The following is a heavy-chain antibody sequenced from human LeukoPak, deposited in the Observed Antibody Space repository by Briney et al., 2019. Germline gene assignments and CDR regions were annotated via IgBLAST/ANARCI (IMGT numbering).Heavy chain of an antibody. V-gene: IGHV1-2*02. CDR3: ARDYTTTTYYCGSGSSRSYGMDV. CDR2: INPNSGGT. J-gene: IGHJ6*02. CDR1: GYTFTGYY. D-gene: IGHD3-10*01. Sequence: ASVKVSCKASGYTFTGYYMHWVRQAPGQGLEWMGWINPNSGGTNYAQKFQGRVTMTRDTSISTAYMELSRLRSDDTAVYYCARDYTTTTYYCGSGSSRSYGMDVWGQGTTVTVSS.